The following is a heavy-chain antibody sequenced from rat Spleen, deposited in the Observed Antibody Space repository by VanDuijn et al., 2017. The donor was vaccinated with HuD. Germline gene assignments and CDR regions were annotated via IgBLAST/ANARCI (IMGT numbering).Heavy chain of an antibody. CDR1: GFTFSDYY. Sequence: EVQLVESDGGLVQPGRSLKLSCAASGFTFSDYYMAWVRQAPTKGLEWVATISYDGSSTYYRDSVKGRFTISRDNAKSTLYLQMDSLRSEDTATYYCARHPYYYYWYVDFWGPGTMVTVSS. V-gene: IGHV5-29*01. CDR3: ARHPYYYYWYVDF. D-gene: IGHD1-7*01. CDR2: ISYDGSST. J-gene: IGHJ1*01.